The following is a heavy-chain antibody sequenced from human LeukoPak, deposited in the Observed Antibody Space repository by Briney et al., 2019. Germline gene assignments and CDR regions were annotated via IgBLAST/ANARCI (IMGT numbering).Heavy chain of an antibody. CDR3: ARGPNIPVAAY. CDR2: INHSGSP. V-gene: IGHV4-34*01. D-gene: IGHD6-19*01. CDR1: GGSLSGHY. Sequence: SETLSLTCAVHGGSLSGHYCIWIRQPPGKGLEWIGEINHSGSPNYSPSFKSRVSISVDMSKNQFSLSLRSVTAADTAVYYCARGPNIPVAAYWGQGTLVTVS. J-gene: IGHJ4*02.